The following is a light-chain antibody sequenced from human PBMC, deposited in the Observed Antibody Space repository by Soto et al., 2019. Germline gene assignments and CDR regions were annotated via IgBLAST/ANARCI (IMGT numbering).Light chain of an antibody. CDR3: CSYAGSSSAYV. CDR1: SSDVGSYNV. CDR2: EVS. Sequence: QSVLTQPASVSGSPGQSITISCTGTSSDVGSYNVVSWYQQHPGKAPKLLIYEVSKRPSGVSDRFSGSKSGYTASLTISGLQAEDEADYHCCSYAGSSSAYVFGTGTKVTVL. V-gene: IGLV2-23*02. J-gene: IGLJ1*01.